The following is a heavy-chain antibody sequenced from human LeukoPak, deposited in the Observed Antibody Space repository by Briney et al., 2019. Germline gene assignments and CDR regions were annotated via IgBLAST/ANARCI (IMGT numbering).Heavy chain of an antibody. CDR1: GDSVSSNSAG. J-gene: IGHJ4*02. CDR2: TYYRSKWYN. CDR3: TRGGGMSDY. Sequence: SQTLSLTCAISGDSVSSNSAGWSWIRQSPSRGLEWLGKTYYRSKWYNDYAVSVKSRITINPDTSKNQFSLQLNSVTPEDTAVYYCTRGGGMSDYWGQGTLVTVSS. V-gene: IGHV6-1*01. D-gene: IGHD3-16*01.